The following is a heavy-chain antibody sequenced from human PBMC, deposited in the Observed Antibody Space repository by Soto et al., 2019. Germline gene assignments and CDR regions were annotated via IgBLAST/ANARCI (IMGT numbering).Heavy chain of an antibody. J-gene: IGHJ5*02. CDR2: LSGGGRDT. CDR1: GFTFRSYA. V-gene: IGHV3-23*01. CDR3: AKDDSLEWFFPLDA. Sequence: EVHLLESGGGLVQPGGSLRLSCSASGFTFRSYAMSWVRQAPGTGLEWVSGLSGGGRDTYYSDSVRGRFTISRDNSKNTLYLQMNSLRVEDSAVYFCAKDDSLEWFFPLDAWGQGTLVTVSS. D-gene: IGHD3-3*01.